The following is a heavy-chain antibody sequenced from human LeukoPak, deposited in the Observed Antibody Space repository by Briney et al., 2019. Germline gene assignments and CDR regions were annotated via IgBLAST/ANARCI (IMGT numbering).Heavy chain of an antibody. D-gene: IGHD3-10*01. Sequence: GGSLRLSCAASGFTFSSYAMHWVRQAPGKGLEWVAVISYEGGTQHYADSVKGRFIISRDNPRNTLYLQMNILRTEDTAVYYCAKEGTPQVSTWYDLWGQGTQVIVSS. V-gene: IGHV3-30*04. CDR3: AKEGTPQVSTWYDL. CDR2: ISYEGGTQ. J-gene: IGHJ5*02. CDR1: GFTFSSYA.